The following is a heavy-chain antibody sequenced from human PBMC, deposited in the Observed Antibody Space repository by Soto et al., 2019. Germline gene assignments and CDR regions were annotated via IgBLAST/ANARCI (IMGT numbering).Heavy chain of an antibody. J-gene: IGHJ4*02. CDR3: THMRSYRTVELFDY. V-gene: IGHV2-5*02. D-gene: IGHD3-16*02. CDR1: GFSLSTSGVG. CDR2: IYLDDDK. Sequence: QITFKESGPTLVKPTQTLTLTCTFSGFSLSTSGVGVGWIRQPPGKALESLALIYLDDDKRYSPSVKSRLTITKDTSKNQVVLTMTNMDPVDTATYYCTHMRSYRTVELFDYWGQGTLVTVSS.